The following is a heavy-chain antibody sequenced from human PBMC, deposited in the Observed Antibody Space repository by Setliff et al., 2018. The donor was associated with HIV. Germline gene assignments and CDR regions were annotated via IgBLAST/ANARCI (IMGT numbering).Heavy chain of an antibody. CDR2: IGGTGGDI. V-gene: IGHV3-21*01. D-gene: IGHD2-8*01. CDR1: GFSFRGYS. Sequence: GGSLRLSCAASGFSFRGYSMNWVRQAPGKGLEWISSIGGTGGDIYYADSVRGRFTISRDNSRNSLVLQMNSLRADDTAVYYCARVRPLGYRSTGACPPDYWGQGTLVTVSS. J-gene: IGHJ4*02. CDR3: ARVRPLGYRSTGACPPDY.